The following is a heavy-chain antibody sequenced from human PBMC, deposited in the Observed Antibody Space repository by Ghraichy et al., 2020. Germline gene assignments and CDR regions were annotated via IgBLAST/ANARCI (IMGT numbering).Heavy chain of an antibody. D-gene: IGHD6-19*01. CDR3: ARGVAGSRSFDY. Sequence: GKSLNISCAVSGFTFSNYWMHWVRQAPGKGLVWVSRIDSDGSNTRDADSVKGRFTISRDNAKNTLYLQMNSLRAEDTAVYYCARGVAGSRSFDYWGQGTLVTVSS. V-gene: IGHV3-74*01. CDR1: GFTFSNYW. J-gene: IGHJ4*02. CDR2: IDSDGSNT.